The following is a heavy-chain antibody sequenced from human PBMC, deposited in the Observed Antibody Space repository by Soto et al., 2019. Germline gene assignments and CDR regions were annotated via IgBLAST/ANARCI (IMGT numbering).Heavy chain of an antibody. V-gene: IGHV4-59*01. D-gene: IGHD2-2*01. Sequence: SETLSLTCTVSGGPISSYYWSWIRQPPGKGLEWIGYIYYSGSTNYNPSLKSRVTISVDTSKNQFSLKLSSVTAADTAVYYCARGRPQKGGYCSSTSCYSYYYYYMDVWGKGTTVTVSS. CDR2: IYYSGST. CDR3: ARGRPQKGGYCSSTSCYSYYYYYMDV. CDR1: GGPISSYY. J-gene: IGHJ6*03.